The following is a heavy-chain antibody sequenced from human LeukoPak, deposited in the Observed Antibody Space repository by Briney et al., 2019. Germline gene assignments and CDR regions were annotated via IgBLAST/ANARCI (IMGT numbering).Heavy chain of an antibody. V-gene: IGHV1-8*01. J-gene: IGHJ4*02. CDR3: ARVRFVEDY. CDR1: GYTFTSYD. Sequence: GASVKVSCKASGYTFTSYDINWGRQATGQGLEWMGWMNPNSGNTGYAQKCQGRVTMTRNTSISTAYMELTTLRSEDTAVYYCARVRFVEDYWGQGTLVTVSS. D-gene: IGHD3-3*01. CDR2: MNPNSGNT.